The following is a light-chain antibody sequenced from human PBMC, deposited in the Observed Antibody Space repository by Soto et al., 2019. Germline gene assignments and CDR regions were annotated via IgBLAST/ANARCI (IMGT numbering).Light chain of an antibody. CDR2: DVS. Sequence: EIKMTQSPSTLSASVGDTVTVTCRASQIVSAWLAWYQQKPGEAHKLLIYDVSALPGGVPSKFSGSGSGTKFTLTIASLQPDDFANYYCQQLSRYPLTFGGGTKVDI. CDR1: QIVSAW. J-gene: IGKJ4*01. CDR3: QQLSRYPLT. V-gene: IGKV1-5*01.